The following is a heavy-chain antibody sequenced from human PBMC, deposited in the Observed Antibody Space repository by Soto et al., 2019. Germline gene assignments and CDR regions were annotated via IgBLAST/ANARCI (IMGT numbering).Heavy chain of an antibody. CDR3: ARGPAGDKVDY. CDR2: IDNGGTT. CDR1: GGSINNVNYY. J-gene: IGHJ4*02. Sequence: QVQLQESGPGLVKPSQTLSLTCTVSGGSINNVNYYWSWIRQSPDKGREWIGHIDNGGTTYNNPSLTRRVIISVDPSNNQFSLKLSSVSAADTAVYYCARGPAGDKVDYWGQGTLVTVSS. D-gene: IGHD7-27*01. V-gene: IGHV4-30-4*01.